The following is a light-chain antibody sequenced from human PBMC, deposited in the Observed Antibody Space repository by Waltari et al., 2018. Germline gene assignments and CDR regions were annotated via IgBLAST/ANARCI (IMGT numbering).Light chain of an antibody. Sequence: QSALTQPASASGSPGQSIIISRTGSSSDVGGYSIVFWYQQHPGKAPKLMIYAVTKRPSGVSHRFSGSKSGNTASLTISGLQTEDEADYYCCSYAGSTTSSVVFGTGTKVIVL. V-gene: IGLV2-23*02. CDR1: SSDVGGYSI. CDR2: AVT. J-gene: IGLJ1*01. CDR3: CSYAGSTTSSVV.